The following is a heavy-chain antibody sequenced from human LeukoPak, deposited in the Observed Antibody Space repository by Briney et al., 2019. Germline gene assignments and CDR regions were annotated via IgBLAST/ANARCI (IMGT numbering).Heavy chain of an antibody. CDR2: ISDSSDNI. D-gene: IGHD3-10*01. Sequence: GGSLRLSCAASGFTFGSNGMSWVRQAPGGGPEWVSSISDSSDNIYYADSVKGRFITSRDNSKNTLFLQMNSLRAEDTAVYYCAKDSSGSYYSYYGMDVWGQGTTVTVSS. V-gene: IGHV3-23*01. J-gene: IGHJ6*02. CDR3: AKDSSGSYYSYYGMDV. CDR1: GFTFGSNG.